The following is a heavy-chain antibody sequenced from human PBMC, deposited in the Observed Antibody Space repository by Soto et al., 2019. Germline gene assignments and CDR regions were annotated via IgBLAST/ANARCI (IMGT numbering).Heavy chain of an antibody. J-gene: IGHJ5*02. CDR1: GGTFSSYT. Sequence: QVQLVQSGAEVKKPGSSVKVSCKASGGTFSSYTISWVRQAPGQGLEWMGRIIPILGIANYAQKFQGRVTITADKSTSTAYMELSSLRAEDTAVYYCARDRSLHSGYEGALPFDPWGQGTLVTVSS. D-gene: IGHD5-12*01. CDR2: IIPILGIA. CDR3: ARDRSLHSGYEGALPFDP. V-gene: IGHV1-69*08.